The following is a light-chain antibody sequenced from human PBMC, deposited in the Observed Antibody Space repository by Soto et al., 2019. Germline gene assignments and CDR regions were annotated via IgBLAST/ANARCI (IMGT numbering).Light chain of an antibody. Sequence: EIVLRHSRVTLSLSPEERATYSCMASQSVSSTYLAWYRQKPGQAPRLLIYGASSRATGIPDRFSGSGSGTDFTLIISRLEPEDFAVYYCQQYAGSPWTFGQGTKVDIK. CDR1: QSVSSTY. CDR2: GAS. CDR3: QQYAGSPWT. J-gene: IGKJ1*01. V-gene: IGKV3-20*01.